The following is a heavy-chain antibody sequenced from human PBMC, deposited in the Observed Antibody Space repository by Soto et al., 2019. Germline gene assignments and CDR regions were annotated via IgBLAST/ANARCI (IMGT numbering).Heavy chain of an antibody. D-gene: IGHD5-18*01. CDR3: AREDTAMVNYYYYYYMDV. CDR2: IIPILGIA. Sequence: ASVKVSCKASGGTFSSYTISWVRQAPGQGLERMGRIIPILGIANYAQKFKGRVTITADKSTSTAYMELSSLRSEDTAVYYCAREDTAMVNYYYYYYMDVWGKGTTVTVPS. V-gene: IGHV1-69*04. J-gene: IGHJ6*03. CDR1: GGTFSSYT.